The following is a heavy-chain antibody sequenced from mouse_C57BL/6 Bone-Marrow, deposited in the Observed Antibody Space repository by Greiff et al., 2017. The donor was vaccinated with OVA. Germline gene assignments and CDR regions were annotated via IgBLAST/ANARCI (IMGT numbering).Heavy chain of an antibody. CDR1: GYSITSGYY. CDR3: ARERLRRAMDD. J-gene: IGHJ4*01. V-gene: IGHV3-6*01. D-gene: IGHD2-4*01. CDR2: ISYDGSN. Sequence: VQLQQSGPGLVKPSQSLSLTCSVTGYSITSGYYWNWIRQFPGNKLEWMGYISYDGSNNYNPSLKNRISITRDTSKNQFFLKLNSVTTEDTATYYCARERLRRAMDDWGQGTSVTVSS.